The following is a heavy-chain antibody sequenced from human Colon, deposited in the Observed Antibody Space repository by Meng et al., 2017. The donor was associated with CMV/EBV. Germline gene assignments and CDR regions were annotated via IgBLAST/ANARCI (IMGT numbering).Heavy chain of an antibody. J-gene: IGHJ4*02. V-gene: IGHV4-39*01. CDR2: LYYTGTT. CDR1: GGSISSSSYY. CDR3: ARQGGASPTTGVF. D-gene: IGHD1-26*01. Sequence: GSLRLSCSVSGGSISSSSYYWGWVRQPPGQGFEWIGSLYYTGTTYYNESLGSQVTMSVDTSRNQFTLKLTPVTAADTAVYYCARQGGASPTTGVFWGQGILVTVSS.